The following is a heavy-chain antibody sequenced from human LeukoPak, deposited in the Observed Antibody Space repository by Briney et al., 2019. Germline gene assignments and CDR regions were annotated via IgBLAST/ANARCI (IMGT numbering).Heavy chain of an antibody. Sequence: RSETLSLTCAVYGGSFSGYYWSWIRQPPGKGLEWIGEINHSGNTNYNPSLKSRVTISVDTSKNHFSLNLSSVTAADTAIYYCAARDILTGLHDYWGQGTLVTVSS. CDR3: AARDILTGLHDY. V-gene: IGHV4-34*01. CDR1: GGSFSGYY. CDR2: INHSGNT. D-gene: IGHD3-9*01. J-gene: IGHJ4*02.